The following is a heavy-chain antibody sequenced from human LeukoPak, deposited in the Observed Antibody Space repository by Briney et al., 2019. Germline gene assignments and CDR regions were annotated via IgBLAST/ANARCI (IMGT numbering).Heavy chain of an antibody. J-gene: IGHJ3*02. CDR2: IRYDGSNK. V-gene: IGHV3-30*02. CDR3: AIIIAAADSDAFDI. D-gene: IGHD6-13*01. CDR1: GFTFSSYA. Sequence: GGSLRLSCAASGFTFSSYAMTWIRQAPGKGLEWVAFIRYDGSNKYYADSVKGRFTISRDNSKNTLYLQMNSLRAEDTAVYYCAIIIAAADSDAFDIWGQGTMVTVSS.